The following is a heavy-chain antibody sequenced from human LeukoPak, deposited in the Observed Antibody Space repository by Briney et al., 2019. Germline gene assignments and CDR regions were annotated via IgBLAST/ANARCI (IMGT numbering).Heavy chain of an antibody. CDR1: GFTFSSNA. CDR2: ITGSGDST. D-gene: IGHD6-19*01. J-gene: IGHJ4*02. CDR3: ARGSGRNVMVDW. V-gene: IGHV3-23*01. Sequence: GGSLRLSCAASGFTFSSNAMNWVRQAPGKGLEWVSGITGSGDSTYYADSVKGRFTISRDNSKNIAYLQMNSLQAEDTAVYYCARGSGRNVMVDWWGQGTLVTVSS.